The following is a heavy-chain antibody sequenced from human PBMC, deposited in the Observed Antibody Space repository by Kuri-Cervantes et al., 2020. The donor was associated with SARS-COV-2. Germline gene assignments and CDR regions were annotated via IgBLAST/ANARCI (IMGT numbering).Heavy chain of an antibody. V-gene: IGHV1-18*01. CDR3: ARGPLPYDILTGYPMDYYYMDV. D-gene: IGHD3-9*01. CDR1: GYTFNTYG. J-gene: IGHJ6*03. CDR2: INTYNGNT. Sequence: ASVKVSCKASGYTFNTYGISWVRQAPGRGLEWMGSINTYNGNTNYAQIIQGRVTMTRDTSISTAYMELSRLRSDDTAVYYCARGPLPYDILTGYPMDYYYMDVWGKGTTVTVSS.